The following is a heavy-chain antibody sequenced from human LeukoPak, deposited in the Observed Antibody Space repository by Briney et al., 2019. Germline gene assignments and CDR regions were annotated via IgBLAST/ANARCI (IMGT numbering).Heavy chain of an antibody. V-gene: IGHV3-23*01. J-gene: IGHJ5*01. D-gene: IGHD5-18*01. Sequence: GGSLRLSCAASRFTFSTYAMSWVRQAPGKGLEWVSTISGSGGSTYYADSVKGRFTISRDNSKNTLFLQMNSLRSEDTAVYYCAKGRYSYAYNWFDSWGQGTLVTVSS. CDR3: AKGRYSYAYNWFDS. CDR1: RFTFSTYA. CDR2: ISGSGGST.